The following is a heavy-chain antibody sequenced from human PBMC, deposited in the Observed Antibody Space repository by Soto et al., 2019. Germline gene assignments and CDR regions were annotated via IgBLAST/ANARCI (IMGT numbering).Heavy chain of an antibody. D-gene: IGHD2-2*01. V-gene: IGHV4-4*02. CDR1: GFSINSINL. CDR3: ASLVPTDGLDY. CDR2: IYHAGNT. J-gene: IGHJ4*02. Sequence: SDTLSLTCAFAGFSINSINLWIWFRQPPGKGLEWIGEIYHAGNTNYNPSLRSRVNISVDESKNQFSLKLSSVTAADTAVYYCASLVPTDGLDYWGQGTMVTVSS.